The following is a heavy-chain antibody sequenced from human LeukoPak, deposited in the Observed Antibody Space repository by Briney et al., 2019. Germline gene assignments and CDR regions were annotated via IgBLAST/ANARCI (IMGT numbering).Heavy chain of an antibody. V-gene: IGHV3-74*01. CDR3: ARARKVRGVIWDFDY. D-gene: IGHD3-10*01. J-gene: IGHJ4*02. CDR1: GFTFSSYW. CDR2: INSDGSST. Sequence: GGSLRLSCAASGFTFSSYWMHWVRQAPGKGLVWVSRINSDGSSTSYADSVKGRFTISRDNAKNTLYRQMNSLRAEDTAVYYCARARKVRGVIWDFDYWGQGTLVTVSS.